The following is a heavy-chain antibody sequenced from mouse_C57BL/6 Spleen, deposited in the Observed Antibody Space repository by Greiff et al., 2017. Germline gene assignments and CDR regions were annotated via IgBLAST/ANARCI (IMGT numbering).Heavy chain of an antibody. CDR2: ISSGGSCT. D-gene: IGHD2-5*01. Sequence: EVQVVESGGDLVKPGGSLKLSCAASGFTFSSYGMSWVRQTPDKRLEWVATISSGGSCTYYPDSVKGRFTISRDNAKNTLYLQMSRLKSEDTAMYYCARRYYSNYAWFAYWGQGTLVTVSA. V-gene: IGHV5-6*01. J-gene: IGHJ3*01. CDR1: GFTFSSYG. CDR3: ARRYYSNYAWFAY.